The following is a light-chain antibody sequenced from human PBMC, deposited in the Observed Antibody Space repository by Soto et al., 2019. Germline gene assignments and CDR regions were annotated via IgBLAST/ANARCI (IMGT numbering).Light chain of an antibody. J-gene: IGLJ1*01. CDR2: DVS. V-gene: IGLV2-11*01. CDR1: SSDVGGYNY. CDR3: CSYAGSYPYV. Sequence: QSVLTQLRSVSGSPGRSVTISATGTSSDVGGYNYVSWYQQHPGKAPKLMIYDVSKRPSGVPDRFSGSKSGNTASLTISGLQAEDEADYYCCSYAGSYPYVFGTGTKVTVL.